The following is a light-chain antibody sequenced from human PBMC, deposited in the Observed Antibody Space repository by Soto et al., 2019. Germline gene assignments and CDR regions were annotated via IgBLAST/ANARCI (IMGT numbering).Light chain of an antibody. CDR2: DAS. CDR1: QSVSGN. J-gene: IGKJ1*01. V-gene: IGKV3-15*01. CDR3: QQYNNWPGA. Sequence: EIVMTQSPATLSVSPGERATLSCRASQSVSGNLAWYQQKPGQAPRLLIYDASTGVTGIPARFSGSGSGTEFTLTISSLQSEDFAVYYCQQYNNWPGAFGQGTKVDIK.